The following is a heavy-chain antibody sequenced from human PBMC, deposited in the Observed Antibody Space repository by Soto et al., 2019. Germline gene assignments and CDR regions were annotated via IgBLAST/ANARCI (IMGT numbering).Heavy chain of an antibody. Sequence: GGSLRLSCAASVFTFSSYGMHWVRQAPGKGLEWVAVISYDGSNKYYADSVKGRFTISRDNSKNTLYLQMNSLRAEDTAVYYCAKDPGPATRVSWFDPWGQGTLVTVSS. CDR3: AKDPGPATRVSWFDP. V-gene: IGHV3-30*18. CDR1: VFTFSSYG. CDR2: ISYDGSNK. D-gene: IGHD2-15*01. J-gene: IGHJ5*02.